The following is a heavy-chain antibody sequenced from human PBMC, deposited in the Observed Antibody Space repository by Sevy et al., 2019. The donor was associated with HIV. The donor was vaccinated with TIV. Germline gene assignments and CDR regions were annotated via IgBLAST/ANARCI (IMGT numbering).Heavy chain of an antibody. V-gene: IGHV3-74*01. Sequence: GGSLRLSCAASGFTFSSYWMHWVRQAPGKGLVWVSRINSDGSSTSYADSVKGRFTISRDNAKNTLYLQMNSLRAEDMAVYYCARDELRYSSTDGYYYYYMDVWGKGTTVTVSS. J-gene: IGHJ6*03. D-gene: IGHD6-13*01. CDR3: ARDELRYSSTDGYYYYYMDV. CDR2: INSDGSST. CDR1: GFTFSSYW.